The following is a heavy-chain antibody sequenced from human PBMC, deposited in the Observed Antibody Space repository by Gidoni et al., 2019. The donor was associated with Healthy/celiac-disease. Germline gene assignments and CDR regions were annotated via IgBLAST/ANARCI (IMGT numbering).Heavy chain of an antibody. J-gene: IGHJ4*02. CDR1: GFTFSGYG. V-gene: IGHV3-30*18. CDR3: AKDQASYDSSGYNDY. CDR2: ISYDGSNK. D-gene: IGHD3-22*01. Sequence: QVQLVESGGGVVQPGRSLRLSCAASGFTFSGYGMHWVRQAPGKGLEWVAVISYDGSNKYYADSVKGRFTISRDNSKNTLYLQMNSLRAEDTAVYYCAKDQASYDSSGYNDYWGQGTLVTVSS.